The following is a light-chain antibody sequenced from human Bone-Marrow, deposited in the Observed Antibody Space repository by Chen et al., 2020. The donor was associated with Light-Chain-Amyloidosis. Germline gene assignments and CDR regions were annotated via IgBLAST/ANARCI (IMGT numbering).Light chain of an antibody. J-gene: IGLJ1*01. CDR2: DDS. CDR3: QVWDGASDTYV. CDR1: KIASRA. V-gene: IGLV3-21*02. Sequence: SYVLTQSPSVSVAPGETAKITCGGDKIASRAVHWYQQMSGQAPVLVVYDDSDRPSGIPGRFSGSNSGNTATLTITRVEVGDEADYYWQVWDGASDTYVFGTGTTVTVL.